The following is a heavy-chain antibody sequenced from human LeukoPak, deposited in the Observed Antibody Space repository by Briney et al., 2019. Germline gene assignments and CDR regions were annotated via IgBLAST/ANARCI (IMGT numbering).Heavy chain of an antibody. CDR1: GFTFSSCS. CDR3: ARDPRHCSSTSCYPD. CDR2: ISSSSNYI. Sequence: WVPLKLCCAASGFTFSSCSMNRVRKAPGKGLEDVSSISSSSNYIYYADSVKGRFTISRDNAKNSLYLQMNSLRAEDTAVYYCARDPRHCSSTSCYPDWGQGTLVTVSS. D-gene: IGHD2-2*01. V-gene: IGHV3-21*01. J-gene: IGHJ4*02.